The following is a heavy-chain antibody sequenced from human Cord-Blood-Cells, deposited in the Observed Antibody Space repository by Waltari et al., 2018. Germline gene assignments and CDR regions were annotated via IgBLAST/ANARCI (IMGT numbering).Heavy chain of an antibody. V-gene: IGHV3-73*02. Sequence: EVQLVESGGGLVQPGGSLKLSCAASGFTFSGSAMHWVRQASGKGLEWVGRIRSKANRYATAYAASVKGRFTISRDDSKNTAYLQMNSLKTEDTAVYYCTRDPPMGEGGDYWGQGTLVTVSS. CDR2: IRSKANRYAT. CDR3: TRDPPMGEGGDY. J-gene: IGHJ4*02. CDR1: GFTFSGSA. D-gene: IGHD3-16*01.